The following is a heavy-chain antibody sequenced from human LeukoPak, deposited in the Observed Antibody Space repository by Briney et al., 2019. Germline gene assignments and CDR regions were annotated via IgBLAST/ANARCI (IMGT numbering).Heavy chain of an antibody. CDR1: GGSISSST. J-gene: IGHJ3*02. CDR3: AREAIGISRRGGFDI. CDR2: VSYSGGST. Sequence: PSETLSLTCAVSGGSISSSTYYWGWIRQPPGKGLESVSGVSYSGGSTYYANSVKGRFTISRDNSKNTLNLQMGSLRTEDMAVYYCAREAIGISRRGGFDIWGQGTMVTVSS. V-gene: IGHV3-64*01. D-gene: IGHD2/OR15-2a*01.